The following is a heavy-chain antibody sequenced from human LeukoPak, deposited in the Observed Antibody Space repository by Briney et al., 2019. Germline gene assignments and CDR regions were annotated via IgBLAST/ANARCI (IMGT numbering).Heavy chain of an antibody. J-gene: IGHJ4*02. D-gene: IGHD1-1*01. CDR2: IKPDGGEK. CDR1: GFTFSRNA. V-gene: IGHV3-7*03. CDR3: ARGSWNPDY. Sequence: GGSLRLSCAASGFTFSRNAMNWVRQAPGKGLEWVANIKPDGGEKYHVDSVKGRFTISRDNTKNSLFLQMNNLRAEDTAVYYCARGSWNPDYWGQGTLVTVSS.